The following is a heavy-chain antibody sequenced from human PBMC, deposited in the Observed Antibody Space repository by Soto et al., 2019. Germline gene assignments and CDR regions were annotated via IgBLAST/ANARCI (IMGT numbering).Heavy chain of an antibody. Sequence: EVQLVQSGAEVKKTGESLRISCQGFGYTFTNHWIGWVRQMPGKGLEWMGIIYPANSETRYSPSCQGQVTISADMSINPAFLQWSSLKASDTAIYFCAGHSSSWYWDYWGQGTLVTVSS. CDR2: IYPANSET. CDR1: GYTFTNHW. J-gene: IGHJ4*02. D-gene: IGHD6-13*01. V-gene: IGHV5-51*03. CDR3: AGHSSSWYWDY.